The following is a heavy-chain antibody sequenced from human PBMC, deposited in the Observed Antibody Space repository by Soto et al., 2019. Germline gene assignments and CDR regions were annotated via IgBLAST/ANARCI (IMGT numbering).Heavy chain of an antibody. J-gene: IGHJ4*02. CDR2: IYYSGST. CDR3: VRVRCSGYHYFYDF. Sequence: SETLSLTCTVSGGSISSYYWSWIRQPPGKGLEWIGYIYYSGSTNYNPSLKSRVTISVDTSKNQFSLKLSSVTAADTAVYYCVRVRCSGYHYFYDFWGQG. D-gene: IGHD6-25*01. V-gene: IGHV4-59*01. CDR1: GGSISSYY.